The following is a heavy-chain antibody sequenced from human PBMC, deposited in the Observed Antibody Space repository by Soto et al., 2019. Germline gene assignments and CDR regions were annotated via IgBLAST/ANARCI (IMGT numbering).Heavy chain of an antibody. CDR2: VSGSGGST. Sequence: PGGSLRLSCAASGFTFSSYAMSWFRQAPGKGLEWVSSVSGSGGSTYYADSVKGRFTISRDNSKNTLSLQMNSLRAEDTAIYYCAKREELYYDSSGFVYYFAYWGQGTLVTVSS. V-gene: IGHV3-23*01. CDR3: AKREELYYDSSGFVYYFAY. J-gene: IGHJ4*02. D-gene: IGHD3-22*01. CDR1: GFTFSSYA.